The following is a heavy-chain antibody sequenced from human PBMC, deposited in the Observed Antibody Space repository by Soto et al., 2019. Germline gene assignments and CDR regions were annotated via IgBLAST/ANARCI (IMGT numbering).Heavy chain of an antibody. CDR2: ISSNGDIT. V-gene: IGHV3-48*02. D-gene: IGHD2-21*02. CDR1: GFRFSDHS. J-gene: IGHJ4*02. CDR3: ARLPKGSLVTA. Sequence: LVESGGGLVHPGESLRLSCEGSGFRFSDHSMNWVRQAPGKGLQWISYISSNGDITYYADSVKGRFTVSRYNANNDLFLQMNTLRDDDTATYSCARLPKGSLVTAWGQGARVTVSS.